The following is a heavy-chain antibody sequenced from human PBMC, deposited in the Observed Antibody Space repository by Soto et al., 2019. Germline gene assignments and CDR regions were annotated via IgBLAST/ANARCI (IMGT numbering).Heavy chain of an antibody. CDR3: ARGQWLMYFDY. V-gene: IGHV3-30-3*01. Sequence: GGSLRLSCAASGFTFNSYAMHWVRQAPGQGLEWVAVISYDGSNKYYADSVKGRFTISRDNSKNTLYLQMNSLRAEDTAVYYCARGQWLMYFDYWGQGTLVTVSS. CDR1: GFTFNSYA. J-gene: IGHJ4*02. CDR2: ISYDGSNK. D-gene: IGHD6-19*01.